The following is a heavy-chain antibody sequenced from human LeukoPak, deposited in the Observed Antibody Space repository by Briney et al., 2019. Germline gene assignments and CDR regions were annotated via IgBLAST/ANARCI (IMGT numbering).Heavy chain of an antibody. CDR3: ARAGGSSGIYYYYYMDV. D-gene: IGHD6-6*01. V-gene: IGHV3-20*04. CDR1: GFTFDDYG. J-gene: IGHJ6*03. CDR2: INWNGGST. Sequence: GGSLRLSCAASGFTFDDYGMSWVRQAPGKGLEWVSGINWNGGSTGYADSVKGRFTISRDNAKNSLYLQMNSLRAEDTALYYCARAGGSSGIYYYYYMDVWGKGTTVTVSS.